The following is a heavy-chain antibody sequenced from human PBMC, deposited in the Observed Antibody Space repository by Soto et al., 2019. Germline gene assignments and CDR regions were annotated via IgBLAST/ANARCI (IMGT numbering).Heavy chain of an antibody. J-gene: IGHJ5*02. CDR3: ARVIPGAEAWFGP. CDR1: GYTFANYG. CDR2: ISAYTDNP. Sequence: ASVKVSCKASGYTFANYGVTWVRQAPGQGLEWMGWISAYTDNPNYAQKFQGRVTMTIDTSTTTAYMDLRSLTSDDTAVYYCARVIPGAEAWFGPWGQGTLVTVSS. D-gene: IGHD2-2*01. V-gene: IGHV1-18*01.